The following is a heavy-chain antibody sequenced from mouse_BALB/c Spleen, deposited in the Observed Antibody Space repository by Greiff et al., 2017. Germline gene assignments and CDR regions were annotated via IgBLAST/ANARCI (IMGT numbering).Heavy chain of an antibody. D-gene: IGHD4-1*01. J-gene: IGHJ1*01. CDR2: IYPGDGDT. CDR1: GYAFSSSW. Sequence: QVQLQQSGPELVKPGASVKISCKASGYAFSSSWMNWVKQRPGQGLEWIGRIYPGDGDTNYNGKFKGKATLTADKSSSTAYMQLSSLTSVDSAVYFCARTGPYWYFDVWGAGTTVTVSS. V-gene: IGHV1-82*01. CDR3: ARTGPYWYFDV.